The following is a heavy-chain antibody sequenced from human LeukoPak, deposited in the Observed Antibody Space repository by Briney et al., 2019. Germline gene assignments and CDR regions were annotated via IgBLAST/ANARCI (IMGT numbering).Heavy chain of an antibody. D-gene: IGHD3-10*01. J-gene: IGHJ6*03. CDR2: IYYSGST. CDR1: GGSISSYY. Sequence: PSETLSLTCTVSGGSISSYYWSWIRQPPGKGLEWIGYIYYSGSTNYNPSLKSRVTISVDTSKNQFSLKLSSVTAADTAVYYCARLGYYGSGSYYGYYYYYMDVWGKGTTVTISS. CDR3: ARLGYYGSGSYYGYYYYYMDV. V-gene: IGHV4-59*01.